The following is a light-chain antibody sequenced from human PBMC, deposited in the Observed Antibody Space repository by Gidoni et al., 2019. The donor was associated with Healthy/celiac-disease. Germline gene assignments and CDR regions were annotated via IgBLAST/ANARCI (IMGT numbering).Light chain of an antibody. V-gene: IGKV1-33*01. CDR2: DAS. CDR1: QDISNY. Sequence: DIQMTQSPSSLSASVGDRVTITCQASQDISNYLNWYQQKPGKAPKLLIYDASNLETGVQSRFSGSGSGTDFTFTISSLQPEDIATYYCQQYDNLPRLTFXGXTKVEIK. CDR3: QQYDNLPRLT. J-gene: IGKJ4*01.